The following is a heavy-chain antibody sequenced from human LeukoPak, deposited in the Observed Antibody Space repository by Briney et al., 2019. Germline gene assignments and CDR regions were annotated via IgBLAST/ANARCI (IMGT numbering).Heavy chain of an antibody. CDR3: AKSQYTFGKFDY. V-gene: IGHV3-23*01. D-gene: IGHD5-18*01. CDR1: GFTFSSYA. CDR2: ISATGGST. J-gene: IGHJ4*02. Sequence: GGSLRLSCAASGFTFSSYAMSWVRQAPGKGLEWVSAISATGGSTYYADSVKGRFTISRDNSKNTLYLHMNSLRAEDTAVYFCAKSQYTFGKFDYWGQGTLVTVSS.